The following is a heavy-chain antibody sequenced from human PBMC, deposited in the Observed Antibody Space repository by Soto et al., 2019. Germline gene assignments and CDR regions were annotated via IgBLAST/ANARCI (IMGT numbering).Heavy chain of an antibody. CDR3: ARDLGAQIVAY. CDR1: GYTFISYG. J-gene: IGHJ4*02. Sequence: QVQLVQSGAEVKKPGASVKVSCKASGYTFISYGISWVRQAPGQGLEWMGWISGYNGNTTYAQKLQGRVTMTTDTSTSTAYTDLRSLRSDDTAVYYCARDLGAQIVAYWGQGTLVTVSS. CDR2: ISGYNGNT. D-gene: IGHD1-26*01. V-gene: IGHV1-18*01.